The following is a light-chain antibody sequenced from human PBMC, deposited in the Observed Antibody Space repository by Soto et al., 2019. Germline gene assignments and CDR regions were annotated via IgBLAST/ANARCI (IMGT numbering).Light chain of an antibody. CDR1: SSNSGANYD. Sequence: QAVVTQPPSVSGAPGQRVTISCTGSSSNSGANYDVHWYQHLPGTAPKLLIFANNNRPSGVPDRFSGSKSGTSASLAITGLQAEDEADYYCQAYDSSLSAHVVFGGGTKVTVL. CDR3: QAYDSSLSAHVV. CDR2: ANN. J-gene: IGLJ2*01. V-gene: IGLV1-40*01.